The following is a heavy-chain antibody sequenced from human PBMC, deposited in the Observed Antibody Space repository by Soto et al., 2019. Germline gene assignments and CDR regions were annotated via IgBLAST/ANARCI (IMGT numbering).Heavy chain of an antibody. CDR3: AKRKGYCSSTSCYDYYGMDV. D-gene: IGHD2-2*01. Sequence: VQLVESGGGLVKPGGSLRLSCAASGFTFSSYAMSWVRQAPGKGLEWVSAISSSDGSTYYADSVKGRFTISRDNSKNTLYLQMNSLRAEDTAIYYCAKRKGYCSSTSCYDYYGMDVWGQGTTVTVSS. CDR2: ISSSDGST. J-gene: IGHJ6*02. CDR1: GFTFSSYA. V-gene: IGHV3-23*04.